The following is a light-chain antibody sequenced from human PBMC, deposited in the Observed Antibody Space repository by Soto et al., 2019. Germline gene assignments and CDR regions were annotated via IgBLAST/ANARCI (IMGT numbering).Light chain of an antibody. V-gene: IGKV1-5*01. J-gene: IGKJ1*01. CDR3: QHYGGMWA. Sequence: DIQMTQSPSTLSASVGDSVTITCRASQSISNRLAWYQQKPGKAPKVVIYDASIMESGVPSRFSGSGSGTEFILTINSLQPEDFATYCCQHYGGMWAFGQGTKVEIK. CDR2: DAS. CDR1: QSISNR.